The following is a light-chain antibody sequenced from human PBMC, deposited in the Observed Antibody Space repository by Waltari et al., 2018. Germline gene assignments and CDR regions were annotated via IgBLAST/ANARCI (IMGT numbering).Light chain of an antibody. CDR1: SLRSYY. CDR3: NSRDSSGNPVV. CDR2: GKN. Sequence: SSELTQDPAVSVALGQTVRITCQGDSLRSYYASWYQQKPGQAPVLVIYGKNNRPSGIPDRFSCSSSVNTASLTITGAQAEDEADYYCNSRDSSGNPVVFGGGTKLTVL. J-gene: IGLJ2*01. V-gene: IGLV3-19*01.